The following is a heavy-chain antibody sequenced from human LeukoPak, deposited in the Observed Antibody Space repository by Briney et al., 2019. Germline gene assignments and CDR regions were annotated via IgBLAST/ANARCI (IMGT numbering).Heavy chain of an antibody. V-gene: IGHV1-18*01. CDR1: GYTFTNYA. CDR2: ISGYNGNT. CDR3: ARDHGDFVGVIVGFDS. D-gene: IGHD4-17*01. J-gene: IGHJ4*02. Sequence: GGSVKVSCKASGYTFTNYAISWVRQAPGQGLEWVARISGYNGNTDYAQKVKDRLTVTADTSTAYLEMRGLTSDDTAVYYCARDHGDFVGVIVGFDSWGRGTLVTVSS.